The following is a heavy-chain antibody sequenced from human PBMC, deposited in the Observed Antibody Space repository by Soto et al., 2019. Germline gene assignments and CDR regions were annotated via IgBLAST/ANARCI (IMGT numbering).Heavy chain of an antibody. CDR1: GGTFGSHG. V-gene: IGHV1-69*13. CDR3: ARGAMANFYY. J-gene: IGHJ4*02. D-gene: IGHD5-18*01. Sequence: SVNVSCKASGGTFGSHGIAWVRQAPGQGLEWMGGFIAMLGTPTYAKKVQGRATITADESLTSSYLELMSLRSEDTAVYFCARGAMANFYYWGQGTVVTVSS. CDR2: FIAMLGTP.